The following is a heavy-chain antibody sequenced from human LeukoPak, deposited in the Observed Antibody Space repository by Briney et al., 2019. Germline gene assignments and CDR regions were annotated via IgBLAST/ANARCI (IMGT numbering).Heavy chain of an antibody. J-gene: IGHJ6*03. CDR3: ARSGYCSGGSCYPGGDYYYYYMDV. CDR2: IYYSGST. CDR1: GGSISSYY. D-gene: IGHD2-15*01. Sequence: PSETLSLTCTVSGGSISSYYWSWIRQPPGKGREWIGYIYYSGSTNYNPSLKSRVTISVDTSKNQFSLKLSSVTAADTAVYYCARSGYCSGGSCYPGGDYYYYYMDVWGKGTTVTVSS. V-gene: IGHV4-59*08.